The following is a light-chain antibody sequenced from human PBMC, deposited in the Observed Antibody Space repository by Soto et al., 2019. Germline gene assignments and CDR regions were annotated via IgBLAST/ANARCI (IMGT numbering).Light chain of an antibody. J-gene: IGLJ2*01. CDR3: SSYTTNRDLL. Sequence: QSALTQPASVSGSPGQSITISCTGTSNDVGLYDYVSWYQHHPGKAPKLMIYDVSYRPSGVPNRFSGSKSGNTASLTISGLQAEDEAESYCSSYTTNRDLLFGGGTKLTVL. CDR2: DVS. CDR1: SNDVGLYDY. V-gene: IGLV2-14*01.